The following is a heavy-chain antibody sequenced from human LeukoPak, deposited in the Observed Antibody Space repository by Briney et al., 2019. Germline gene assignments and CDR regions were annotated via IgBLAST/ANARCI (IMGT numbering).Heavy chain of an antibody. Sequence: SETLSLTCTVSGGSISSSSYYWAWIRQPPGKGLEWIGSIYHTGSTYYNPSLKSRVIISVDMSKNQFSLKLSSVTAADTAVYYCAREGYCSGGSCYSTDWFDPWGQGTLVTVSS. D-gene: IGHD2-15*01. CDR3: AREGYCSGGSCYSTDWFDP. J-gene: IGHJ5*02. CDR1: GGSISSSSYY. V-gene: IGHV4-39*07. CDR2: IYHTGST.